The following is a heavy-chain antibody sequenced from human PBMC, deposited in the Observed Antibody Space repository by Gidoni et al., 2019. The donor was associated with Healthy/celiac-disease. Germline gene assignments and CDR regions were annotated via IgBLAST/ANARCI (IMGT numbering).Heavy chain of an antibody. D-gene: IGHD3-10*01. J-gene: IGHJ4*02. Sequence: QVQLLESGGGLFKPGGSLSISCAASGFTFSDYYISWSRQAPGKGLEWVSYISSSSSYTNYADSVKGRFTISRDNAKNSLYLQMNSLRAEDTAVYYCAATRQGGSDWGQGTLVTVSS. CDR3: AATRQGGSD. CDR1: GFTFSDYY. CDR2: ISSSSSYT. V-gene: IGHV3-11*03.